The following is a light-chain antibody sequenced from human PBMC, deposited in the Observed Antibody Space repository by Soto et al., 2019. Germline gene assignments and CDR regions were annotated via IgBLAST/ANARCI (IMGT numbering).Light chain of an antibody. CDR3: QQYASSPGT. CDR1: QSVISSY. Sequence: EILLTQSPGTLSLSPGEGATLSCRASQSVISSYLAWYQQKPGQAPRLLIYGASSRATGIPDRFSGSGSGTDFSLTIIRLEPEDFAVYYCQQYASSPGTFGQGTKMEIK. CDR2: GAS. J-gene: IGKJ1*01. V-gene: IGKV3-20*01.